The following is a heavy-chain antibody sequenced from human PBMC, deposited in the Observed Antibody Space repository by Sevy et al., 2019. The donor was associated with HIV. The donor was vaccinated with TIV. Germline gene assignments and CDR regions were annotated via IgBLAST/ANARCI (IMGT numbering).Heavy chain of an antibody. D-gene: IGHD2-15*01. CDR1: GFAFTSHT. Sequence: GGSLRLSCVASGFAFTSHTRSWVRQAPGKGLEWVSSIDGTGGDTYYADSMKGRFTISRDNSKNTVHLQVNSLRAEDTAIYYCAKDETRYCSGGSCYYWGQGTLVTVSS. J-gene: IGHJ4*02. V-gene: IGHV3-23*01. CDR2: IDGTGGDT. CDR3: AKDETRYCSGGSCYY.